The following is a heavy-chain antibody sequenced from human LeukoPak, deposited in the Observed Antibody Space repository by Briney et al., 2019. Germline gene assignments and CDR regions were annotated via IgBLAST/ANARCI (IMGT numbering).Heavy chain of an antibody. J-gene: IGHJ5*02. CDR3: VRLNYFASGGLEQYNWFDP. V-gene: IGHV4-38-2*02. D-gene: IGHD3-10*01. CDR1: GYSISSGYY. Sequence: PSETLSLTCTVSGYSISSGYYWGWIRQPPGKGLEWIGSIYHSGSTYYNPSLKSRVTISVDTSKNQFSLKLSSVTAADTAVYYCVRLNYFASGGLEQYNWFDPWGQGTLVTVSS. CDR2: IYHSGST.